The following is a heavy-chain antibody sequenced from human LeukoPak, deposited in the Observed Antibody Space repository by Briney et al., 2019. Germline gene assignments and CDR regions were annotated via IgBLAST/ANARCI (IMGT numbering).Heavy chain of an antibody. CDR1: GFTFNYA. V-gene: IGHV3-43D*03. CDR2: ISWDSGNT. Sequence: GGSLRLSCAASGFTFNYAMHWVRQAPGKGLEWVSLISWDSGNTYYADSVKGRFTISRDNAKNSLYLQMNSLRAEDTAVYYCARDPGCSSTSCYTSYMDVWGKGTTVTVSS. CDR3: ARDPGCSSTSCYTSYMDV. J-gene: IGHJ6*03. D-gene: IGHD2-2*02.